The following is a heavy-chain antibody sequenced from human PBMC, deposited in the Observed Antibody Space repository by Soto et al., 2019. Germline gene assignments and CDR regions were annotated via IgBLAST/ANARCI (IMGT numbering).Heavy chain of an antibody. CDR3: ARTPRYGSGPSWFDP. CDR1: GYTFTSYG. CDR2: ISAYNGNT. J-gene: IGHJ5*02. Sequence: ASVKVSCKASGYTFTSYGISWVRQAPGQGLEWMGWISAYNGNTNYAQKLQGRVTMTTDTSTSTAYMELRSLRSDDTAVYYCARTPRYGSGPSWFDPWGQGTLVTVSS. V-gene: IGHV1-18*04. D-gene: IGHD3-10*01.